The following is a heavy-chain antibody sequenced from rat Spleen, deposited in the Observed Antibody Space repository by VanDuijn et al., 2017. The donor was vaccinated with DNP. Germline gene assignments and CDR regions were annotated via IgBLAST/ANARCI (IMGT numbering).Heavy chain of an antibody. Sequence: EVQLQESGPGLVKPSQSLSLTCSVTGYSITSNYWGWIRKFPGHRMEWIGHITYSGTPNYNPSLKSRISITRDTSKNQFFLQLNSVTTEDTATYYCARYDRTEGAFPYWGQGTLVTVSS. CDR3: ARYDRTEGAFPY. D-gene: IGHD1-11*01. CDR2: ITYSGTP. J-gene: IGHJ3*01. V-gene: IGHV3-1*01. CDR1: GYSITSNY.